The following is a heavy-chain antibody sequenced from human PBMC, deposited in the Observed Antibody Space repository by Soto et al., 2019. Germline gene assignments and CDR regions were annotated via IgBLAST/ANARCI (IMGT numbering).Heavy chain of an antibody. J-gene: IGHJ6*02. Sequence: GGSLRLSCAASGFTFSSYGMQWVRQAPGKGLEWVAVIWYDGSNKYYADSVKGRFTISRDNSKNTLYLQMNSLRAEDTAVYYCARFDSSGYYYDQDYYYGMGVWGQGTTVTVSS. CDR3: ARFDSSGYYYDQDYYYGMGV. V-gene: IGHV3-33*01. CDR2: IWYDGSNK. CDR1: GFTFSSYG. D-gene: IGHD3-22*01.